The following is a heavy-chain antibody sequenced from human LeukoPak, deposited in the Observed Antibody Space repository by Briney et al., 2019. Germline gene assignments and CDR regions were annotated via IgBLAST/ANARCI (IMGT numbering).Heavy chain of an antibody. J-gene: IGHJ6*03. D-gene: IGHD1-26*01. V-gene: IGHV7-4-1*02. CDR3: ARMVVGSRLPQTINYYYYYMDV. CDR1: GYTFTSYA. CDR2: INTNTGNP. Sequence: GAPVKVSCKASGYTFTSYAMNWVRQAPGQGLEWMGWINTNTGNPTYAQGFTGRFVFSLDTSVSTAYLQISSLKAEDTAVYYCARMVVGSRLPQTINYYYYYMDVWGKGTTVTVSS.